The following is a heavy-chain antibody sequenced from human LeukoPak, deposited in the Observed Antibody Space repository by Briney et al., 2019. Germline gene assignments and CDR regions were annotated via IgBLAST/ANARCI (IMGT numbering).Heavy chain of an antibody. V-gene: IGHV1-2*02. J-gene: IGHJ4*02. CDR1: GYTFTGYY. CDR2: INPNSGGT. D-gene: IGHD5-18*01. Sequence: ASVKVSCKASGYTFTGYYMHWVRQAPGQGLEWMGWINPNSGGTNCAQKFQGRVTMTRDTSISTAYMELRRLRSDDTAVYYCARVIYSYGTNFDFWGQGTLVTVSS. CDR3: ARVIYSYGTNFDF.